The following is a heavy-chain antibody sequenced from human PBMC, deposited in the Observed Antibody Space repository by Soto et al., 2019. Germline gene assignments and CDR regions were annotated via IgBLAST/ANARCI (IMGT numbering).Heavy chain of an antibody. J-gene: IGHJ6*02. CDR2: IIPIFGTT. D-gene: IGHD4-4*01. CDR1: GGTFSSYT. Sequence: SVKVSCKASGGTFSSYTMSWVRQAPGQGLEWMGGIIPIFGTTTYAHKFQGRVTITADESTSTVYMELSSLRGEDTAVYYCARGALTTLDYYYGMDVWGRGTTVTAP. CDR3: ARGALTTLDYYYGMDV. V-gene: IGHV1-69*13.